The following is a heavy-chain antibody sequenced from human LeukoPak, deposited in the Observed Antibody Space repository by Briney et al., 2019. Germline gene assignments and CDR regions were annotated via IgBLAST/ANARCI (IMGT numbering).Heavy chain of an antibody. CDR2: ISAYNGNT. CDR1: GYTFTSYG. V-gene: IGHV1-18*01. D-gene: IGHD2-21*02. Sequence: ASVKVSCKASGYTFTSYGISWVRQAPGQGLEWMGWISAYNGNTNYAQKFQGRVTMTRDTSISTAYMELSRLRSDDTAVYYCARKEVTAGSYGMDVWGQGTTVTVSS. J-gene: IGHJ6*02. CDR3: ARKEVTAGSYGMDV.